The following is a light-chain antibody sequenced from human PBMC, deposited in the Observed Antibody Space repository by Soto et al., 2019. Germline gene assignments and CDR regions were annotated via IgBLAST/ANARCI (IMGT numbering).Light chain of an antibody. CDR3: QQYNSFWT. CDR2: KAS. V-gene: IGKV1-5*03. J-gene: IGKJ1*01. Sequence: DIQMTQSPSTLSASVGDRVTITCRDSKSISSWLAWYQQKPGKAPKLLIYKASSLESGVPSRFSGSGSVTEFTLTISSLQPDDFATYYCQQYNSFWTFGQGTKVEIK. CDR1: KSISSW.